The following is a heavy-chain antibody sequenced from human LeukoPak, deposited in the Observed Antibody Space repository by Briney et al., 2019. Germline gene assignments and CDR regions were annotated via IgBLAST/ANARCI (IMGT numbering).Heavy chain of an antibody. CDR2: ISGSGGST. CDR1: GFTFSSYA. D-gene: IGHD3-3*01. Sequence: GGFLRLSCAASGFTFSSYAMSWVRQAPGKGLEWVSAISGSGGSTYYADSVKGRFTISRDNSKNTLYLQMNSLRAEDTAVYYCAKATYYDFWSGPLGAFDIWGQGTMVTVSS. J-gene: IGHJ3*02. V-gene: IGHV3-23*01. CDR3: AKATYYDFWSGPLGAFDI.